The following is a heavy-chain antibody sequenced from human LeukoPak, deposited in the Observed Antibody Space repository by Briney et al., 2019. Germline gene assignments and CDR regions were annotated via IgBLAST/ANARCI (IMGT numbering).Heavy chain of an antibody. Sequence: SETLSLTCTVSGGSISSYYWSWIRRPAGKGLEWIGRIYTSGSTNYNPSLKSRVTMSVDTSKNQSSLKLSSVTAADTAVYYCARGDDYATIGYWGQGTLVTVSS. V-gene: IGHV4-4*07. J-gene: IGHJ4*02. CDR2: IYTSGST. D-gene: IGHD5-24*01. CDR3: ARGDDYATIGY. CDR1: GGSISSYY.